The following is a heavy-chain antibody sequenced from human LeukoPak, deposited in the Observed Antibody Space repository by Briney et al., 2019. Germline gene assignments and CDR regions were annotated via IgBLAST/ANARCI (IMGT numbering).Heavy chain of an antibody. J-gene: IGHJ4*02. D-gene: IGHD2-2*01. Sequence: PGRSLRLSCAASGFTFSSYAMNWVRQAPGKGLEWVSAIGGGGGSTFYADSVKGRFTISRDNSKNTLYLQMNSLRAEDTALYYCAKSHCTTTSCRGNYFDYWGQGTLVTVSS. CDR2: IGGGGGST. V-gene: IGHV3-23*01. CDR3: AKSHCTTTSCRGNYFDY. CDR1: GFTFSSYA.